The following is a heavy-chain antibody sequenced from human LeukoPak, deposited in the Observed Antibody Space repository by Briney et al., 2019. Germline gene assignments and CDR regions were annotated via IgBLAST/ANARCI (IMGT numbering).Heavy chain of an antibody. Sequence: GGSLRLSCAASRFTFSSYAMSWVRQAPGKGLEWVSSISGSGGSTYYADSVKGRFTISRDNSKNTLYLQMNSLGAEDTAVYYCAKSSYYDSSGFYREYYFDYWGQGTLVTVSS. V-gene: IGHV3-23*01. CDR2: ISGSGGST. J-gene: IGHJ4*02. D-gene: IGHD3-22*01. CDR1: RFTFSSYA. CDR3: AKSSYYDSSGFYREYYFDY.